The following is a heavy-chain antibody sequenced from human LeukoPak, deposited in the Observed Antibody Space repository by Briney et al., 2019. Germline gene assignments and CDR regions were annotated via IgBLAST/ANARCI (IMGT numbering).Heavy chain of an antibody. CDR2: IYTSGST. CDR3: ARVGNYYDSSGYYYFDY. V-gene: IGHV4-4*07. CDR1: GGSISIYY. J-gene: IGHJ4*02. D-gene: IGHD3-22*01. Sequence: SETLSLTCTVSGGSISIYYWSWIRQPAGKGLKWIGRIYTSGSTNYNPSLKSRVTMSVDTSKNQFSLKLSSVTAADTAVYYCARVGNYYDSSGYYYFDYWGQGTLVTVSS.